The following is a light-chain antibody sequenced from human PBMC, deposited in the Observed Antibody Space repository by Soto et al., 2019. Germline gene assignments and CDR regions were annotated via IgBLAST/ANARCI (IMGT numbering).Light chain of an antibody. CDR3: QQRSNWPPIT. V-gene: IGKV3-15*01. CDR2: GAS. Sequence: EIVMTQSPATLSVSPGERATLSCRASQSVNSNLAWYQQKPGQAPRLLIYGASSRATGIPARFSGSGSGTEFTLTITRLQSEDFAVYYCQQRSNWPPITFGQGTRLEIK. J-gene: IGKJ5*01. CDR1: QSVNSN.